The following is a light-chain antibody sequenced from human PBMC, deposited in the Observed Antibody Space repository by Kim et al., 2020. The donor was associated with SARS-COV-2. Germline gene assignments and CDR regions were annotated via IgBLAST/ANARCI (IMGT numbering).Light chain of an antibody. CDR2: VNSDGSH. V-gene: IGLV4-69*01. Sequence: QLVLTQSPSASASLGASVKLTCTLSSGHSSYAIAWHQQQPEKGPRNLMKVNSDGSHRKGDGIPDRFSGSSSGAERYLTISSLQSEDEADYYCQTWGTGNWVFGGGTKLTVL. CDR1: SGHSSYA. J-gene: IGLJ3*02. CDR3: QTWGTGNWV.